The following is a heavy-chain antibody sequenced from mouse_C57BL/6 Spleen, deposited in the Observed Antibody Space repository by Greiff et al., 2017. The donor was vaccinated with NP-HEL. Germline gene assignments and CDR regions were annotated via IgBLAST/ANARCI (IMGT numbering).Heavy chain of an antibody. V-gene: IGHV1-82*01. D-gene: IGHD2-4*01. Sequence: QVQLQQSGPELVKPGASVKISCKASGYAFSSSWMNWVKQRPGKGLEWIGRIYPGDGDTNYNGKFKGKATLTADKSSSTAYMQLSSLTSEDSAVYFCARCDYDGGYFDVWGTGTTVTVSS. CDR1: GYAFSSSW. CDR3: ARCDYDGGYFDV. J-gene: IGHJ1*03. CDR2: IYPGDGDT.